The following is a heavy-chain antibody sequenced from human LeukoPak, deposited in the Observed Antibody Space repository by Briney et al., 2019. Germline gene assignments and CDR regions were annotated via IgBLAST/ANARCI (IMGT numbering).Heavy chain of an antibody. Sequence: SETLSLTCTVSGGSISSSSYYWGWIRQPPGKGLEWIGSIYYSGSTYYNPSLKSRVTISVDTSKNQFSLKLSSVTAADTAVYYCAREGPVSTMVGGVLGYWGQGTLVTVSS. CDR3: AREGPVSTMVGGVLGY. CDR1: GGSISSSSYY. J-gene: IGHJ4*02. CDR2: IYYSGST. D-gene: IGHD3-10*02. V-gene: IGHV4-39*07.